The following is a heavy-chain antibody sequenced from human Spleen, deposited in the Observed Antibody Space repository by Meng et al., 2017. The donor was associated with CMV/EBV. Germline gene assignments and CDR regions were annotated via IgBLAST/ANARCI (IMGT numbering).Heavy chain of an antibody. J-gene: IGHJ4*02. CDR1: GFTFSNYA. CDR3: ARDEMVIIDF. V-gene: IGHV3-30-3*01. CDR2: ISYDGTNK. D-gene: IGHD5-24*01. Sequence: GESLKISCAASGFTFSNYAMHWVRQAPGKGLEWVAAISYDGTNKYYADSVKGRFTISRDYSKNTLYLHMNSLRAEDTAVYFCARDEMVIIDFWGQGTLVTVSS.